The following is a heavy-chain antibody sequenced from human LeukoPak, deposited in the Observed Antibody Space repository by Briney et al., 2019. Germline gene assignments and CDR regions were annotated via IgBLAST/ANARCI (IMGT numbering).Heavy chain of an antibody. CDR2: ISAYNGNT. CDR3: ARESELERVPRWFDP. J-gene: IGHJ5*02. Sequence: GASVKVSCKASGYTFTSYGIIWVRQAPGQGLEWMGWISAYNGNTNYAQKLQGRVTMTTDTSTSTAYMELRSLRSDDTAVYYCARESELERVPRWFDPWGQGTLVTVSS. V-gene: IGHV1-18*04. CDR1: GYTFTSYG. D-gene: IGHD1-1*01.